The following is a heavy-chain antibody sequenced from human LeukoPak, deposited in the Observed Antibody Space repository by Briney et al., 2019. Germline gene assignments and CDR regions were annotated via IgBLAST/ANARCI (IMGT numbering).Heavy chain of an antibody. V-gene: IGHV3-23*01. CDR3: AKDQLAHYYGSGSYYGY. D-gene: IGHD3-10*01. Sequence: GGSLRLSCAASGFSLRTYWMSWVRQAPGKGLEWVSAISGSGDSTYYADSVKGRFTISRDSSKNTLYLQMNSLRAEDTAVYYCAKDQLAHYYGSGSYYGYWGQGTLVTVSS. J-gene: IGHJ4*02. CDR1: GFSLRTYW. CDR2: ISGSGDST.